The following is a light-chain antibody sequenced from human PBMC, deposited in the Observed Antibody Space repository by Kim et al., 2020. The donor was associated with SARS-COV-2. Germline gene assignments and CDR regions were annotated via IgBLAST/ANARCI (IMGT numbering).Light chain of an antibody. CDR2: DVS. CDR1: QSVGSY. CDR3: HQRSDWPNT. V-gene: IGKV3-11*01. J-gene: IGKJ2*01. Sequence: LSPGENATLSCRASQSVGSYLAWYQQKRGQAPRLLMYDVSNRATGIPARFSGSGSGTDFTLTISGLEPEDFALYYCHQRSDWPNTFGQGTKLEI.